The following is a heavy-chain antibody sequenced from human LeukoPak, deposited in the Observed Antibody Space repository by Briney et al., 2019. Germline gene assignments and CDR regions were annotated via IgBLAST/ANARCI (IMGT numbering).Heavy chain of an antibody. CDR1: GDFISSGDYY. CDR2: IYYSGST. CDR3: ARVGVVAATIDY. V-gene: IGHV4-30-4*01. Sequence: SETLSLTCTVSGDFISSGDYYWSWIRQPPGKGLEWIGYIYYSGSTYYNPSLKSRVTISVDTSKNHFSLKLSSVTAADTAVYYCARVGVVAATIDYWGQGTLVTVSS. D-gene: IGHD2-15*01. J-gene: IGHJ4*02.